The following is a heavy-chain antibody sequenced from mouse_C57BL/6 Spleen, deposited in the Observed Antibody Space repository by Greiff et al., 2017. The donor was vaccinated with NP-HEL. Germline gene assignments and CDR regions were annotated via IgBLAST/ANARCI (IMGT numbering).Heavy chain of an antibody. CDR2: IYPGDGDT. CDR1: GYAFSSSW. J-gene: IGHJ3*01. Sequence: QVQLQQSGPELVKPGASVKISCKASGYAFSSSWMNWVKQRPGKGLEWIGRIYPGDGDTNYNGKFKGKATLTADKSSSTAYMQLSSLTSEDSAVYFCARWGPMGAWFAYWGQGTLVTVSA. CDR3: ARWGPMGAWFAY. V-gene: IGHV1-82*01.